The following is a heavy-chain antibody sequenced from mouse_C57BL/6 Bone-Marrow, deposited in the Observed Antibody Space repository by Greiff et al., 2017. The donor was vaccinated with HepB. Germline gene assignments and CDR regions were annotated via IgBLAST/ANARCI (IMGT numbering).Heavy chain of an antibody. CDR1: GYTFTDHT. CDR2: IYPRDGST. Sequence: VKLVESDAELVKPGASVKISCKVSGYTFTDHTIHWMKQRPEQGLEWIGYIYPRDGSTKYNEKFKGKATLTAEKSSSTAYMQLNSLTSEDSAVYFCARRVDYYAMDYWGQGTSVTVSS. J-gene: IGHJ4*01. CDR3: ARRVDYYAMDY. D-gene: IGHD1-1*01. V-gene: IGHV1-78*01.